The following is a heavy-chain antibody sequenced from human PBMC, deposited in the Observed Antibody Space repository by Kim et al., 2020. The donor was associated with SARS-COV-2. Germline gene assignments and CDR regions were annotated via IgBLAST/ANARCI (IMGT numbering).Heavy chain of an antibody. CDR3: ARGAIVVVPAAITFDY. J-gene: IGHJ4*02. D-gene: IGHD2-2*01. Sequence: SLKSRVTISVDTSKNQFSLKLSSVTAADTAVYYCARGAIVVVPAAITFDYWGQGTLVTVSS. V-gene: IGHV4-31*02.